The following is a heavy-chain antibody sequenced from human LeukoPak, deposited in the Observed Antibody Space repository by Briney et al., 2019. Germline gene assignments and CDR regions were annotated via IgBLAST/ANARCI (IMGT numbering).Heavy chain of an antibody. CDR3: ARVGGRSYYYYMDV. J-gene: IGHJ6*03. Sequence: SETLSLTCTVSGGSISTYYWSWIRQPPGKGLEWIGYIYHSGSTNYNPSLKSRVTISVDTSKNQFSLKLSSVTAADTAVYYCARVGGRSYYYYMDVWGKGTTVTVSS. CDR1: GGSISTYY. CDR2: IYHSGST. V-gene: IGHV4-59*08. D-gene: IGHD3-3*01.